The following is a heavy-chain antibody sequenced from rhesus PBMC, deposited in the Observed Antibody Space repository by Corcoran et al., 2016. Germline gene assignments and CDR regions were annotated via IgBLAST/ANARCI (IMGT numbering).Heavy chain of an antibody. CDR1: GASFSSYW. D-gene: IGHD3-3*01. CDR3: GRQPFWAIDV. V-gene: IGHV4-80*01. Sequence: QVQLQESGPGLVKPSETPSLTCAVSGASFSSYWWSWSRQPPGKGLEWIGGIEGNSGRTNYNPSLKGRVTLAKGASKDQFSLKRSSGTAEDTAIYYCGRQPFWAIDVLGPGVLVTVSS. CDR2: IEGNSGRT. J-gene: IGHJ5-1*01.